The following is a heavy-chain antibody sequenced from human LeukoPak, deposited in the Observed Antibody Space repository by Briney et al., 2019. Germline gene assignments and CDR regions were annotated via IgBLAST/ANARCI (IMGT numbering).Heavy chain of an antibody. V-gene: IGHV4-39*01. J-gene: IGHJ4*02. CDR3: ARPSKGQNWDFNY. CDR1: GGSISSASYF. CDR2: MYYGGST. D-gene: IGHD7-27*01. Sequence: SETLSLTCTVSGGSISSASYFWGWIRQPPGKGLEWIGSMYYGGSTYYNPSLNSRVTISVDTSKNQFSLKLSSVTAEDTAVYYCARPSKGQNWDFNYWGQGTLVTVSS.